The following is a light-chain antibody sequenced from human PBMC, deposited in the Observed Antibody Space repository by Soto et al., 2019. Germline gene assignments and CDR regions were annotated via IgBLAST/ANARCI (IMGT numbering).Light chain of an antibody. Sequence: QSALTQPASVSGSPGQSITISCTGTRSDIGSYNNVAWYQQHPGKAPRVMIYEVSNRPSGVFNRFSGSKSGNTASLTISGLQAEDEADYYCSSYTSSSTSPYVFGTGTKLTVL. CDR1: RSDIGSYNN. V-gene: IGLV2-14*01. CDR2: EVS. CDR3: SSYTSSSTSPYV. J-gene: IGLJ1*01.